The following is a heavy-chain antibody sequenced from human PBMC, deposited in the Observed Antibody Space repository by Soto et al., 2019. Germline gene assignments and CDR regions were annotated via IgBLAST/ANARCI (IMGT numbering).Heavy chain of an antibody. CDR2: IYYSGST. D-gene: IGHD6-19*01. CDR3: ASSGAVAGTRGAFDI. J-gene: IGHJ3*02. Sequence: QVQLQESGPGLVKPSETLSLTCTVSGGSISSYYWSWIRQPPGKGLEWIGYIYYSGSTNYNPSLKSRVTISVDTSKNRFSLTLSSVTAADTAVHYCASSGAVAGTRGAFDIWGQGTMVTVSS. CDR1: GGSISSYY. V-gene: IGHV4-59*01.